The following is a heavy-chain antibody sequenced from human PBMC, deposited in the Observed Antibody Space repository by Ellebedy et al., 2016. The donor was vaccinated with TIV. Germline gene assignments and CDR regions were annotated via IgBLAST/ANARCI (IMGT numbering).Heavy chain of an antibody. J-gene: IGHJ6*02. CDR1: GFTFSSYA. CDR2: ISGSGGST. D-gene: IGHD6-13*01. CDR3: AKDGGSSWYFPGCYYGMDV. Sequence: GESLKISCAASGFTFSSYAMSWVRQAPGKGLEWVSAISGSGGSTYYADSMKGRFTISRDNSKNTLYLQMNSQRAEDTAVYYCAKDGGSSWYFPGCYYGMDVWGQGTTVTVSS. V-gene: IGHV3-23*01.